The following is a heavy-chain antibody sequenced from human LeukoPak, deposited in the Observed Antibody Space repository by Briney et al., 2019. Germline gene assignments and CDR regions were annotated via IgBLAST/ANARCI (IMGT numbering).Heavy chain of an antibody. CDR1: GFTFDDYA. CDR3: AKDTVAGTGIFDY. J-gene: IGHJ4*02. V-gene: IGHV3-9*01. Sequence: GRSLRLSCAASGFTFDDYAMHWVRQAPGKGLEWVSGISWNSGSIGYADSVKGRFTISRDNAKNSLYLQMNSLRAGDTALYYCAKDTVAGTGIFDYWGQGTLVTVSS. D-gene: IGHD6-19*01. CDR2: ISWNSGSI.